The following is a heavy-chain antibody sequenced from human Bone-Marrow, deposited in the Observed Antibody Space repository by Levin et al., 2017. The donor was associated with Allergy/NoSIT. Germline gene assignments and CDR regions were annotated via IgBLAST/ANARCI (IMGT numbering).Heavy chain of an antibody. V-gene: IGHV3-33*01. D-gene: IGHD4-17*01. Sequence: GESLKISCAASGFTFSNYGMHWVRQAPGKGLEWVAVIWNDGSNKYYADSVKGRFTISRDNSKNTLYLQMNSLRAEDTAVYYCARVRGDGDYRVDYWRQGPLVTVSS. CDR1: GFTFSNYG. CDR3: ARVRGDGDYRVDY. CDR2: IWNDGSNK. J-gene: IGHJ4*02.